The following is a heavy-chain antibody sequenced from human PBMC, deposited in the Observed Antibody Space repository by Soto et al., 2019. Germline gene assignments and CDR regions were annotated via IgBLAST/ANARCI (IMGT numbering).Heavy chain of an antibody. CDR1: GFTFSSYS. V-gene: IGHV3-21*01. D-gene: IGHD4-17*01. CDR2: ISSSSSYI. CDR3: ARVPPTRTYYFDY. Sequence: VGSLRLSCAASGFTFSSYSMNWVRQAPGKGLEWVSSISSSSSYIYYADSVKGRFTISRDNAKNSLYLQMNSLRAEDTAVYYCARVPPTRTYYFDYWGQGTLVTVSS. J-gene: IGHJ4*02.